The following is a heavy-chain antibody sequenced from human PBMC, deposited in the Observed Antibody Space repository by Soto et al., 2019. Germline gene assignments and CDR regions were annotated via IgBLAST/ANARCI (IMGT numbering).Heavy chain of an antibody. V-gene: IGHV1-69*13. CDR1: GGTFSTFG. Sequence: GASVKVSCKASGGTFSTFGISWVRQAPGQGLEWMGGIIPFFGTARYSQKFEDRITIIADESTNTVYMDLRSLTSEDTAIYYCAKSAPMDAGDKYYYDFWGQGALVTVSS. J-gene: IGHJ4*02. CDR2: IIPFFGTA. CDR3: AKSAPMDAGDKYYYDF. D-gene: IGHD4-17*01.